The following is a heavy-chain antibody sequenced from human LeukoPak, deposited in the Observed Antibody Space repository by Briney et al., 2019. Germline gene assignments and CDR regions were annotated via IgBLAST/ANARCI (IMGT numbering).Heavy chain of an antibody. CDR3: AQLPSSVAGPAGYYYMDV. Sequence: GGSLRLSCAASGFTFSSYSMNWVRQAPGKGLEWVSSISSSSSYIYYADSVKGRFTISRDNAKNSLYLQMNSLRAEDTAVYYCAQLPSSVAGPAGYYYMDVWGKGTTVTVSS. D-gene: IGHD1-1*01. CDR1: GFTFSSYS. V-gene: IGHV3-21*01. CDR2: ISSSSSYI. J-gene: IGHJ6*03.